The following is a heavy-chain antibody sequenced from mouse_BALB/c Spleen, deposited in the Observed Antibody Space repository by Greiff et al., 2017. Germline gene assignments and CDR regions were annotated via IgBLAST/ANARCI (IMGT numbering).Heavy chain of an antibody. Sequence: VQLQQSGAELVKPGASVKLSCTASGFNIKDTYMHWVKQRPEQGLEWIGRIDPANGNTKYDPKFQGKATITADTSSNTAYLQLSSLTSEDTAVYYCARRYDYEDYFDYWGQGTTLTGAS. CDR3: ARRYDYEDYFDY. CDR1: GFNIKDTY. D-gene: IGHD2-4*01. J-gene: IGHJ2*01. V-gene: IGHV14-3*02. CDR2: IDPANGNT.